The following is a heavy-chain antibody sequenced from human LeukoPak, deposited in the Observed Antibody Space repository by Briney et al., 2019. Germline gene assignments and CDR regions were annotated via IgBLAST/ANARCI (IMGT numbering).Heavy chain of an antibody. V-gene: IGHV4-39*01. Sequence: SETLSLTCTVSGGPISSSSYYWGWIRQPPGKGLEWIGSIYYGGSTYYNPSLKSRVTISVDTSKNQFSLKLSSVTAADTAVYYCARHDSSGYYPVGGAFDIWGQGTMVTVSS. CDR2: IYYGGST. CDR3: ARHDSSGYYPVGGAFDI. J-gene: IGHJ3*02. D-gene: IGHD3-22*01. CDR1: GGPISSSSYY.